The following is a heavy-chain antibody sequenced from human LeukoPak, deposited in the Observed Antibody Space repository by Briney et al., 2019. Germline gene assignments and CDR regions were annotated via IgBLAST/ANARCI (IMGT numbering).Heavy chain of an antibody. CDR1: GFTFSCHA. D-gene: IGHD3-10*01. J-gene: IGHJ4*02. CDR3: ARTPSAGYYFDY. V-gene: IGHV3-64*01. Sequence: GSLRLSCAASGFTFSCHAMHWVRQAPGKGLEYVSAISCNGGSTYYANSVKGRFTISRDNSKNTLYLQMGSLRAEDMAVYYCARTPSAGYYFDYWGQGTLVTVSS. CDR2: ISCNGGST.